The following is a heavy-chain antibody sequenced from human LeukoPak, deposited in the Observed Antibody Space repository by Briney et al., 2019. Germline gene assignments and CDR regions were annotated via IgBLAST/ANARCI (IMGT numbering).Heavy chain of an antibody. V-gene: IGHV3-30-3*01. J-gene: IGHJ4*02. CDR1: GFTVSSNY. CDR2: ISYDGSNK. D-gene: IGHD5-12*01. Sequence: GGSLRLSCAASGFTVSSNYMSWVRQAPGKGLEWVAVISYDGSNKYYADSVKGRFTISRDNSKNTLYLQMNSLRAEDTAVYYCAREEGGYRDWGQGTLVTVSS. CDR3: AREEGGYRD.